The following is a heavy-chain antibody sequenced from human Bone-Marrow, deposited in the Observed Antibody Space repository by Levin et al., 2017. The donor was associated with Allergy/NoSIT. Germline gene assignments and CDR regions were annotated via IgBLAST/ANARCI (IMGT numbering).Heavy chain of an antibody. Sequence: GESLKISCAASGFTFSSYAMSWVRQAPGKGLEWVSAISGSGGSTYYADSVKGRFTISRDNSKNTLYLQMNSLRAEDTAVYYCANDGPKATMIVVVGDYWGQGTLVTVSS. D-gene: IGHD3-22*01. CDR1: GFTFSSYA. CDR2: ISGSGGST. CDR3: ANDGPKATMIVVVGDY. V-gene: IGHV3-23*01. J-gene: IGHJ4*02.